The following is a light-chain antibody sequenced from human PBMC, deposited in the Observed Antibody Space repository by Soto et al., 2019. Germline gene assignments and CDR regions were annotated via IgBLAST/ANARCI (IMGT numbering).Light chain of an antibody. CDR3: QQYYSTPRT. V-gene: IGKV4-1*01. J-gene: IGKJ1*01. CDR2: WAS. Sequence: DSVMTQAPYCLAVPMGHRATINYKSSQSILYRSNNKNYLAWYRQKLGQPPKLLIYWASSRESGVPDRFSGSGSGTDFTLTISSLQAEDVAVYYCQQYYSTPRTFGQGTEVDI. CDR1: QSILYRSNNKNY.